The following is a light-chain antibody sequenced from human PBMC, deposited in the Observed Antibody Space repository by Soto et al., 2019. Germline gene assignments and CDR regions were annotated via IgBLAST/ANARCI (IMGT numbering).Light chain of an antibody. CDR2: SNN. CDR1: SSNIGSNT. V-gene: IGLV1-44*01. Sequence: QTVVTQPPSASGTPGQRVTISCSGSSSNIGSNTVNWYQQLPGTAPKLVIYSNNQRPSGVPDRFSGSKSGTSASLAIGGLQSEDEADYYCVAWDDSLNGYVVFGAGTKLTVL. J-gene: IGLJ2*01. CDR3: VAWDDSLNGYVV.